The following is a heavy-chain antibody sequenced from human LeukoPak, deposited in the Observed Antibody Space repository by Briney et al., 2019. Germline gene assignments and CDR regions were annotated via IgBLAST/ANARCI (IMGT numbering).Heavy chain of an antibody. CDR3: ARDLVTVTKGFDI. V-gene: IGHV4-59*11. CDR1: DDSFSSHY. D-gene: IGHD4-17*01. J-gene: IGHJ3*02. CDR2: ISYIGST. Sequence: SETLSLTCAVSDDSFSSHYWTWIRQPPGKGLEWIGYISYIGSTSYNPSLKSRVTISIDTSKNQFSLKLSSVTAADTAVYYCARDLVTVTKGFDIWGQGTMVCVSS.